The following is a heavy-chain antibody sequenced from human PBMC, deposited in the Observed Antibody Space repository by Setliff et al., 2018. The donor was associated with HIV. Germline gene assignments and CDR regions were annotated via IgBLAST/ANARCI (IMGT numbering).Heavy chain of an antibody. V-gene: IGHV4-59*01. CDR3: ARVATGPESFDV. CDR2: VYSTGST. D-gene: IGHD3-9*01. Sequence: SETLSLTCTVSGDSINNYYWSWIRQPPGKGLEWIGYVYSTGSTNSKSSLKSRVTISVDTSKNQFSLKLSSVTAADTAVYYCARVATGPESFDVWGQGTMVTVS. CDR1: GDSINNYY. J-gene: IGHJ3*01.